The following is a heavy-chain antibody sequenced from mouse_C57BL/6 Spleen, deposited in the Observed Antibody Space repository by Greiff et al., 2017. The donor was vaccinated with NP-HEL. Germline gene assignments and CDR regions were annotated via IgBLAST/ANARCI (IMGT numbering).Heavy chain of an antibody. V-gene: IGHV5-9-1*02. CDR3: TREREIYYYGSSYYYAMDY. D-gene: IGHD1-1*01. Sequence: EVQRVESGEGLVKPGGSLKLSCAASGFTFSSYAMSWVRQTPEKRLEWVAYLSSGGDYIYYADTVKGRFTISRDNARNTLYLQMSSLKSEDTAMYYCTREREIYYYGSSYYYAMDYWGQGTSVTVSS. J-gene: IGHJ4*01. CDR2: LSSGGDYI. CDR1: GFTFSSYA.